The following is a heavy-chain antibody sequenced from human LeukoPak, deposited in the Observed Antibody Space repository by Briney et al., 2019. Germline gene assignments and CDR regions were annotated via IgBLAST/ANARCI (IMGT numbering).Heavy chain of an antibody. D-gene: IGHD3-10*01. V-gene: IGHV1-46*01. CDR2: INPSGGST. Sequence: ASVKVSCKASGYTFTSYYMHWVRQAPGQGLEWMGIINPSGGSTSYAQKFQGRVTMTRDTSTSTVYMELSSLRSDDTAVYYCARGGAVITMVRGVIMAIDYWGQGTLVTVSS. CDR1: GYTFTSYY. J-gene: IGHJ4*02. CDR3: ARGGAVITMVRGVIMAIDY.